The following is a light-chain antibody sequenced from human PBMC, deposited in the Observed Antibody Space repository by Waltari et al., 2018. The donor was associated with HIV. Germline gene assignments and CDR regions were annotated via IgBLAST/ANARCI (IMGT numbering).Light chain of an antibody. CDR3: AAWDANLNGRL. J-gene: IGLJ2*01. CDR2: SNN. Sequence: QSVLTQSPSASGTPGQRVTISCSGSISNIGRNTVSWYQHLPGTAPKPLIYSNNQRPSGVPDRFSGSKSGTSASLAISGLQSEDEADYYCAAWDANLNGRLFGGGTKLTVL. V-gene: IGLV1-44*01. CDR1: ISNIGRNT.